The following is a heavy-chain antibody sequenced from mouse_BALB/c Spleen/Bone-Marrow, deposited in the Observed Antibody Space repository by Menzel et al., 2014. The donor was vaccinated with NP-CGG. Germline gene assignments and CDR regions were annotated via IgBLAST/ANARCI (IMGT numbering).Heavy chain of an antibody. CDR2: ISSGSNII. J-gene: IGHJ2*01. CDR1: GFTFSSFA. Sequence: EVQRVESGGGLVQPGGSRKLSWAASGFTFSSFAMHWIRQAPEKGLEWVAFISSGSNIIHYADTVKGRFTISRDNPKNTLFLQVTRLSAEDTAMYYCGRGDYWGQGTTLTVTS. V-gene: IGHV5-17*02. CDR3: GRGDY.